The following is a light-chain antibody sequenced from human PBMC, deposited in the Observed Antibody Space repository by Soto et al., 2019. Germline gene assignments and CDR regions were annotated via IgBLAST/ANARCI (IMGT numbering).Light chain of an antibody. CDR2: GAS. V-gene: IGKV3-15*01. CDR1: QSVSSN. CDR3: QQYNNWPFT. Sequence: EIVMTQSPATLSVSPGERATLSCRASQSVSSNLAWYQQKPGQAPRLLMYGASTRATGIPARFSGSGSGTEFTLTISSLQSEDFAVYYCQQYNNWPFTFGQGTQLEI. J-gene: IGKJ5*01.